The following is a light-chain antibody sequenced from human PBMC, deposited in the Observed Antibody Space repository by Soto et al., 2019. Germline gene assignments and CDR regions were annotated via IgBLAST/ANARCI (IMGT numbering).Light chain of an antibody. CDR1: QSISRW. V-gene: IGKV1-5*01. CDR3: QQYHSFWT. CDR2: DAS. Sequence: DIQMTQSPSTLSASVGDRVTITCRASQSISRWLAWYQQKPGKAPNLLIYDASNLQSGVPARFSGSGSATEFTLTISILQPDDFATYFCQQYHSFWTFCQGTQVEVK. J-gene: IGKJ1*01.